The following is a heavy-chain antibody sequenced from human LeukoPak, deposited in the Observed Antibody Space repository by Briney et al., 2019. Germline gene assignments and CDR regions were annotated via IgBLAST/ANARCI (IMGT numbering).Heavy chain of an antibody. J-gene: IGHJ4*02. CDR1: GFTFTDYS. V-gene: IGHV3-21*01. CDR2: ISSTSDYI. Sequence: GGSLRLSCAASGFTFTDYSINWVRQTPRRGLEWVSCISSTSDYIYYADSVKGRFTISRDNSRNIMNLQTDSLRPEDTALYYCARAMVRGVIPYWGQGTLVTVSS. CDR3: ARAMVRGVIPY. D-gene: IGHD3-10*01.